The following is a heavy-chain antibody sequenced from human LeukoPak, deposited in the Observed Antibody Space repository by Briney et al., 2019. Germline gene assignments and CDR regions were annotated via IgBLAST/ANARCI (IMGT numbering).Heavy chain of an antibody. CDR2: IKQDGSKI. CDR3: VREWAI. J-gene: IGHJ3*02. CDR1: GFTFSSYW. V-gene: IGHV3-7*01. Sequence: GGSLRLSCAASGFTFSSYWMSWVRQTPGKGLEWVANIKQDGSKIHYVDSVKGRFTISRDNAKNSLYLQMNSLRAEDTAVYYCVREWAIWGQGTMVTVSS.